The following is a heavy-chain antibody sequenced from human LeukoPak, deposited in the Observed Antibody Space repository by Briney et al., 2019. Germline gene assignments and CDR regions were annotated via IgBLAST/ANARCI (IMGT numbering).Heavy chain of an antibody. CDR2: ISSTRTYI. CDR1: EFTFSNYS. V-gene: IGHV3-21*01. J-gene: IGHJ6*04. Sequence: PGGSLRLSCAASEFTFSNYSMNWVRQAPGKGLEWVSSISSTRTYIYYADSVKGRFTISRDNAKNSLYLQMNSLRAEDTAVYYCAELGITMIGGVWGKGTTVTISS. D-gene: IGHD3-10*02. CDR3: AELGITMIGGV.